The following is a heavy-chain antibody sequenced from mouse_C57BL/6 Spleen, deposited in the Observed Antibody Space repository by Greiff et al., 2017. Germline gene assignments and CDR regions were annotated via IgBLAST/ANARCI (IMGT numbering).Heavy chain of an antibody. Sequence: VQLQQSGPELVKPGASVKIPCKASGYTFTDYNMDWVKQSHGKSLEWIGDINPNNGGTIYNQKFKGKATLTVDKSSSTAYMELRSLTSEDTAVYYCARRYYGSSRWYFDVWGTGTTVTVSS. V-gene: IGHV1-18*01. CDR3: ARRYYGSSRWYFDV. CDR2: INPNNGGT. D-gene: IGHD1-1*01. J-gene: IGHJ1*03. CDR1: GYTFTDYN.